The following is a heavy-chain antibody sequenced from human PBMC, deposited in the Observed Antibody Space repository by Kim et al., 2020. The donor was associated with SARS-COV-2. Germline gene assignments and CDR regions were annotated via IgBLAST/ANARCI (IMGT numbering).Heavy chain of an antibody. J-gene: IGHJ4*02. Sequence: SETLSLTCAVYGGSFSGYYWSWIRQPPGKGLEWIGEINHSGSTNYNPSLKSRVTISVDTSKNQFSLKLSSVTAADTAVYYCARGRGDSGYDPVYYFDYWGQGTLVTVSS. D-gene: IGHD5-12*01. V-gene: IGHV4-34*01. CDR1: GGSFSGYY. CDR3: ARGRGDSGYDPVYYFDY. CDR2: INHSGST.